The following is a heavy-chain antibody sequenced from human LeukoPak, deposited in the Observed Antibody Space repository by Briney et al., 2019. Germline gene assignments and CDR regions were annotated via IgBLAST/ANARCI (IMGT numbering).Heavy chain of an antibody. D-gene: IGHD3-10*01. CDR2: IYYSGST. V-gene: IGHV4-31*03. J-gene: IGHJ3*02. CDR3: ARVGFAEATFAFDI. Sequence: SENLSLTCTVSGVSISSGGYYWSWIRQHPGKGLEWIGYIYYSGSTYYNPSLKSRVTISVDTSKNQFSLKLSSVTAADTAVYYCARVGFAEATFAFDIWGQGTLVTVSS. CDR1: GVSISSGGYY.